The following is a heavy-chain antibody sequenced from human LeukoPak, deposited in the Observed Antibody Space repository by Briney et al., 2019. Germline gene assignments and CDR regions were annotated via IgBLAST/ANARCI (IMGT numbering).Heavy chain of an antibody. Sequence: WGSLSLTCAASGFTFSSYAMSWVRQAPGKGLEWVSAISGSGGSTYYADSVKGRFTISRDNSKNTLYLQMHSLRAEDTAVYYCASHYVWGSYRYPSYFDYWGQGGTLAVSS. V-gene: IGHV3-23*01. D-gene: IGHD3-16*02. CDR3: ASHYVWGSYRYPSYFDY. CDR2: ISGSGGST. J-gene: IGHJ4*02. CDR1: GFTFSSYA.